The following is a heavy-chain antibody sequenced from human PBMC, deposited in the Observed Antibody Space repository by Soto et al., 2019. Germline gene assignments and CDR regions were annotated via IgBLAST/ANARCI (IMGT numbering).Heavy chain of an antibody. CDR2: IYYSGGT. D-gene: IGHD5-18*01. CDR1: GGSISTYY. J-gene: IGHJ4*02. V-gene: IGHV4-59*01. CDR3: ARASQGYSYGPDY. Sequence: LETLSLTCTISGGSISTYYWSWIRQPPGKGLEWIGYIYYSGGTNYSPSLKSRLTISVDTSTSTAYMELSSLRSEDTAVYYCARASQGYSYGPDYWGQGTLVTVSS.